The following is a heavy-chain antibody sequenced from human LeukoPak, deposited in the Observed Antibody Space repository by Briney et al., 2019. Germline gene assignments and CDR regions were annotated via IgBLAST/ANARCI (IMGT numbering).Heavy chain of an antibody. D-gene: IGHD3-22*01. CDR1: GYTFTGYY. CDR2: INPNSGDT. CDR3: ARYYYDSSGSFHY. V-gene: IGHV1-2*02. Sequence: ASVKVSCKASGYTFTGYYMHWVRQAPGQGLEWMGWINPNSGDTNYAQKFQGRVTMTRDTSISTAYMELSRLRSDDTAVYCCARYYYDSSGSFHYWGQGTLVTVSS. J-gene: IGHJ4*02.